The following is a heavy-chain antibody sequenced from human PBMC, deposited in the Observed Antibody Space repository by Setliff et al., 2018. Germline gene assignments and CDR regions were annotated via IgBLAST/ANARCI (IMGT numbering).Heavy chain of an antibody. CDR1: GYSFTDYY. CDR2: IIPHSGGT. CDR3: ARAWYDNSGYYYENYYYFMDV. J-gene: IGHJ6*03. Sequence: ASVKVSCKASGYSFTDYYIHWVRQAPGQGLEWVGWIIPHSGGTTFARKSQGRVTMTRDTSISTAHMELSSLRSDDTAVYYCARAWYDNSGYYYENYYYFMDVWGKGTTVTVSS. V-gene: IGHV1-2*02. D-gene: IGHD3-22*01.